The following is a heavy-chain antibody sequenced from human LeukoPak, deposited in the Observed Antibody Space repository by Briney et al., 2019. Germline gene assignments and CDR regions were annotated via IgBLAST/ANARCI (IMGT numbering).Heavy chain of an antibody. CDR2: IKQDGSEK. V-gene: IGHV3-7*03. Sequence: PGGSLRLSCAASGFTFSSYWMSWVRQAPGKGLEWVANIKQDGSEKYYVDSVKGRFTISRDNAKNSLYLQMNSLRAEDTAVYYCAKGRDLEWLLLDAFDIWGQGTMVTVSS. CDR1: GFTFSSYW. CDR3: AKGRDLEWLLLDAFDI. D-gene: IGHD3-3*01. J-gene: IGHJ3*02.